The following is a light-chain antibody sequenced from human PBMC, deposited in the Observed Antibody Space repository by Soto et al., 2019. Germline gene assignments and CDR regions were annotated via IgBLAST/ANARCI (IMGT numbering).Light chain of an antibody. CDR3: QQRDSGVT. J-gene: IGKJ5*01. CDR2: DAS. CDR1: QSVTSIY. V-gene: IGKV3-11*01. Sequence: EIVLTQSPGTLSLSPGERATHSCRASQSVTSIYFAWYQQKPGQAPRLLIYDASNRATGIPARFSGSGSGTDFTLTISSLEPEDSAVYFCQQRDSGVTFGQGTRLEIK.